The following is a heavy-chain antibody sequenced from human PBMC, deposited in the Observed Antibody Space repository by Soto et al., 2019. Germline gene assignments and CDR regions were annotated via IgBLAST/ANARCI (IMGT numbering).Heavy chain of an antibody. V-gene: IGHV1-69*13. Sequence: SVKVSCKASGGTFSSYATSWVRQAPGQGLEWMGGIIPIFGTANYAQKFQGRVTITADESTSTAYMELSSLRSEDTAVYYCARVGYSSSSVLDYWGQGTLVTVSS. D-gene: IGHD6-6*01. CDR3: ARVGYSSSSVLDY. J-gene: IGHJ4*02. CDR1: GGTFSSYA. CDR2: IIPIFGTA.